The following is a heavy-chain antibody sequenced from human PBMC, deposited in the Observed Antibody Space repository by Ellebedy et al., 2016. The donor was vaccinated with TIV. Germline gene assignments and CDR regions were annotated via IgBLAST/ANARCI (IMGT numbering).Heavy chain of an antibody. Sequence: GGSLRLSCAASGFTFSSYGMHWVRQAPGKGLEWVAVISYDGSNKYYADSVKGRFTISRDNSKNTLYLQMNSLRAEDTAVYYCAKDPGYSSSWWGGAFDIWGQGTMVTVSS. CDR1: GFTFSSYG. V-gene: IGHV3-30*18. CDR3: AKDPGYSSSWWGGAFDI. CDR2: ISYDGSNK. D-gene: IGHD6-13*01. J-gene: IGHJ3*02.